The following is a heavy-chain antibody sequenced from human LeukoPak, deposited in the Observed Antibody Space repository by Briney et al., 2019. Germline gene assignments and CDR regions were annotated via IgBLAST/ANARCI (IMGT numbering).Heavy chain of an antibody. CDR2: IYYSGST. CDR1: GGSISSGGYY. Sequence: SETLSLTCTVPGGSISSGGYYWSWIRQHPGKGLEWIGYIYYSGSTYYNPSLKSRVTISVDTSKNQFSLKLSSVTAADTAVYYCARDRNMYSSSPHYYYGMDVWGQGTTVTVSS. J-gene: IGHJ6*02. D-gene: IGHD6-6*01. CDR3: ARDRNMYSSSPHYYYGMDV. V-gene: IGHV4-31*03.